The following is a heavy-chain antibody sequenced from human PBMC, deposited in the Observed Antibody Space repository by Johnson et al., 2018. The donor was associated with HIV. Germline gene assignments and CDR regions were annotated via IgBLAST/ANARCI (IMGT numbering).Heavy chain of an antibody. D-gene: IGHD3-10*01. CDR1: GFTFSSYP. V-gene: IGHV3-30*04. CDR3: TRVSFGEGAFDI. J-gene: IGHJ3*02. CDR2: ISYDGSNK. Sequence: QMLLVESGGGVVQPGRSLRLSCAASGFTFSSYPMHWVRQAPGKGLEWVAVISYDGSNKYYADSVKGRFTISRDNAKNSLYLQMNSLKTEDTAVYYCTRVSFGEGAFDIWGQGTMVIVSS.